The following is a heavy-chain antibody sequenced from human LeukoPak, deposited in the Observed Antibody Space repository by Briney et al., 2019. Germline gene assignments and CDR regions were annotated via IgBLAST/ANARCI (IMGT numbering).Heavy chain of an antibody. Sequence: SETLSLTCTVSGGSISSGSYYWSWIRQPAGKGLEWIGRIYTSGSTNYNPSLKSRVTISVDTSKNQFSLKLSSVTAADTAVYYCARAHRWGIVGRGAAFDIWGQGTMVTVSS. CDR3: ARAHRWGIVGRGAAFDI. CDR1: GGSISSGSYY. V-gene: IGHV4-61*02. J-gene: IGHJ3*02. CDR2: IYTSGST. D-gene: IGHD1-26*01.